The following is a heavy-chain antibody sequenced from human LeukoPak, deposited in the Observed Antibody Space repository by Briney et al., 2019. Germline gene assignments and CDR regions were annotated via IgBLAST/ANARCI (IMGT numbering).Heavy chain of an antibody. J-gene: IGHJ2*01. Sequence: SETLSLTCAVYGGSFSGYYWSWIRQPPGKGLEWIGEINHSGSTNYNPSLKSRVTISVDTSKNQFSLKLSSVTAADTGVYYCTRQPGWYSDLWGRGTLVTVSS. V-gene: IGHV4-34*01. CDR1: GGSFSGYY. CDR2: INHSGST. CDR3: TRQPGWYSDL.